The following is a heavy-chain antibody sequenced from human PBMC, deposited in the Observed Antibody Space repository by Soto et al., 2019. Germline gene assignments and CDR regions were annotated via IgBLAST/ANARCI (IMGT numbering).Heavy chain of an antibody. V-gene: IGHV4-4*02. CDR1: GGSISSSNW. Sequence: QVKLQESGPGLVKPSGTLSLTCAVSGGSISSSNWWSWVRQPPGKGLEWIGEIYHSGNTNYNPSLKSPGTMAVDRSRKQFSLKLSSVTAADAAVYDCARRWGAGRCDYWGQGTLVTVSS. CDR2: IYHSGNT. D-gene: IGHD1-26*01. J-gene: IGHJ4*02. CDR3: ARRWGAGRCDY.